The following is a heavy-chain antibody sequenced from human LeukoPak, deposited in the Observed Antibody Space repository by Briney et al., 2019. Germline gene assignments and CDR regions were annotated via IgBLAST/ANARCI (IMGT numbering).Heavy chain of an antibody. V-gene: IGHV1-8*01. D-gene: IGHD2-15*01. CDR2: MNPNSGNT. CDR1: GYTFTSYD. CDR3: GRRHPDCSGGSCYWFDP. Sequence: ASVKVSCKASGYTFTSYDINWGGQATGQGIEGMGWMNPNSGNTGYAQKFQGRGTMTMNKSISTGYMELRRLRYEETAVYYCGRRHPDCSGGSCYWFDPWGQGTLVTVSS. J-gene: IGHJ5*02.